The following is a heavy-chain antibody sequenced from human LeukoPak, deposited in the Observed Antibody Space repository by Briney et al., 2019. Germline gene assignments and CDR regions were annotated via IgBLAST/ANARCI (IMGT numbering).Heavy chain of an antibody. V-gene: IGHV3-21*01. Sequence: PGGSLRLSCAASGFTFSGYSLNWVRQAPGEGLEWVSSIDTTSSSIHYADSVKGRFTISRDNAKNSLYLQMNNLRVEDTAVYFCASGHGSGTYFLAGTLDYWGRGTLVTVSS. CDR1: GFTFSGYS. D-gene: IGHD3-10*01. CDR2: IDTTSSSI. J-gene: IGHJ4*02. CDR3: ASGHGSGTYFLAGTLDY.